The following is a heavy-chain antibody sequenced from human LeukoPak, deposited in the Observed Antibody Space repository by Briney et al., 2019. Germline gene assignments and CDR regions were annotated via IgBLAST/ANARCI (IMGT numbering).Heavy chain of an antibody. CDR1: GGTFSSYA. Sequence: GASVKVSCKASGGTFSSYAISWVRQAPGQGLEWMGGIIPIFGTANYAQKFQGRVTITADKSTSTAYMELSSLRSEHTAVYYCAVSLGSSGYYWGQGTLVTVSS. CDR2: IIPIFGTA. D-gene: IGHD3-22*01. CDR3: AVSLGSSGYY. J-gene: IGHJ4*02. V-gene: IGHV1-69*06.